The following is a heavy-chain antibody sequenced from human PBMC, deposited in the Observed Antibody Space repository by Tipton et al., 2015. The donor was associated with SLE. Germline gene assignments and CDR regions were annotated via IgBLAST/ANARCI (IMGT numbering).Heavy chain of an antibody. V-gene: IGHV3-30*02. CDR1: GFTFRTYG. CDR2: IRSDGSKK. CDR3: AKDISGDFDS. J-gene: IGHJ4*02. Sequence: SLRLSCAASGFTFRTYGMHWVRQPPGKGLEWVTFIRSDGSKKFYADSVKGRCTISGDNSKNTLYLQMNSLRTEDTAVYYCAKDISGDFDSWGQGTLVTVSS. D-gene: IGHD1-20*01.